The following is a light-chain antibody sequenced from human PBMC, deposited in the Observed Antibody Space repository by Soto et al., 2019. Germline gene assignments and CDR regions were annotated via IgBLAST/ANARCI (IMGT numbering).Light chain of an antibody. V-gene: IGKV3-11*01. J-gene: IGKJ1*01. CDR3: QQYGSSRT. Sequence: EAVLTQSPATLSLSPGERGTLSCRASLNISRYLARYQQKPGQAPRLLIYDASNRATGIPARFSGSGSGTDFTLTISGLEPEDFAAYYCQQYGSSRTCGQGTKGDIK. CDR1: LNISRY. CDR2: DAS.